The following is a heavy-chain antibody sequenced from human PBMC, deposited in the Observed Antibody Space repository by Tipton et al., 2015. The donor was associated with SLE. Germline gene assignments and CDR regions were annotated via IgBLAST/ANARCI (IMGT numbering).Heavy chain of an antibody. CDR1: GGSFSGYY. V-gene: IGHV4-34*01. CDR2: INHSGST. Sequence: TLSLTCAVYGGSFSGYYWSWIRQPPGKGPEWIGEINHSGSTNYNPSLKSRVTISVDTSKNQFSLKLSSVTAADTAVYYCASVIGEEVGASPFDYWGQGTLVTVSS. J-gene: IGHJ4*02. CDR3: ASVIGEEVGASPFDY. D-gene: IGHD1-26*01.